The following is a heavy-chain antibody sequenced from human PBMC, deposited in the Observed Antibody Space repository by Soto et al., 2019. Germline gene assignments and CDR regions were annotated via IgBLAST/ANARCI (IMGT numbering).Heavy chain of an antibody. V-gene: IGHV3-23*01. Sequence: GGSLRLSCAASGFTFSSYAMSWVRQAPGKGLEWVSAISGSGGSTYYADSVKGRFTISRDNSKNTLYLQMNSLRAEDTAVYYCAKYRQGAAGIRLAFDIWGQGTMVTISS. CDR2: ISGSGGST. CDR1: GFTFSSYA. J-gene: IGHJ3*02. D-gene: IGHD6-13*01. CDR3: AKYRQGAAGIRLAFDI.